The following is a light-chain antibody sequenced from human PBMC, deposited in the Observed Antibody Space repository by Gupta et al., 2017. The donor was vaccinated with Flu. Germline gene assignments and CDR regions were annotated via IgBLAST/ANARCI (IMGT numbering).Light chain of an antibody. Sequence: PSSLSASVGDRVTITGRASQSISSYLNWYQQKPGKAPKLLIYAASSLQSGVPSRFSGSGSGTDFTLTISSLQPEDFATYYCQQSYSTPWTFGQGTKVEIK. CDR3: QQSYSTPWT. J-gene: IGKJ1*01. V-gene: IGKV1-39*01. CDR2: AAS. CDR1: QSISSY.